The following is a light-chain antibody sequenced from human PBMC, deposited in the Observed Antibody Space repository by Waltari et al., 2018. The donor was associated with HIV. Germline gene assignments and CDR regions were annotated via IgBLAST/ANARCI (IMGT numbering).Light chain of an antibody. CDR2: EVS. CDR1: STDITSHPF. Sequence: QSALTQPASVSGSPGQSITISCTGHSTDITSHPFISCYQQLPGKAPIPLIYEVSHRPAGIPDRFSASKSGNTASLTVSGLQTEDEADYYCASYTTSDFLLFGGGTKLTVL. CDR3: ASYTTSDFLL. V-gene: IGLV2-14*01. J-gene: IGLJ3*02.